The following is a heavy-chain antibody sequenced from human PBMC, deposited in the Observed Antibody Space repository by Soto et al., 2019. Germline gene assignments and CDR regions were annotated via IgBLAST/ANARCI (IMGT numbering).Heavy chain of an antibody. J-gene: IGHJ5*02. CDR3: ARGWDYDILTGLPHNWFDP. Sequence: PSETLSLTCTVSGCSISSYYWSRIRQPPGKGLEWIGYIYYSGSTNYNPSLKSRVTISVDTSKNQFSLKLSSVTAADTAVYYCARGWDYDILTGLPHNWFDPWGQGTLVTVSS. D-gene: IGHD3-9*01. V-gene: IGHV4-59*01. CDR1: GCSISSYY. CDR2: IYYSGST.